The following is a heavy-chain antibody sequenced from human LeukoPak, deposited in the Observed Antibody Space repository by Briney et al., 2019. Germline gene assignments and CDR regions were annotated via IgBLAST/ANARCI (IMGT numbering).Heavy chain of an antibody. CDR1: GYTFTGYY. D-gene: IGHD3-10*02. V-gene: IGHV1-2*02. J-gene: IGHJ6*02. CDR2: INPNSGGT. Sequence: ASVKVSCKASGYTFTGYYMHWVRQAPGQGLEWMGWINPNSGGTNYAQKFQGRVTMTRDTSISTAYMELSRLRSDDTAVYYCARMLGYYYYYYGMDVWGQGTTVTVSS. CDR3: ARMLGYYYYYYGMDV.